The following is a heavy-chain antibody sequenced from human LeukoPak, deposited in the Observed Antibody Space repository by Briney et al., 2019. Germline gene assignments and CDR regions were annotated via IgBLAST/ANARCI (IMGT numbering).Heavy chain of an antibody. CDR1: GYTLTELS. CDR2: ISAYNGNT. D-gene: IGHD5-12*01. CDR3: ARAREGVATIKYYYYYMDV. V-gene: IGHV1-18*01. Sequence: ASVKVSCKVSGYTLTELSMHWVRQAPGQGLEWMGWISAYNGNTNYAQKLQGRVTMTTDTSTSTAYMELRSLRSDDTAVYYCARAREGVATIKYYYYYMDVWGKGTTVTVSS. J-gene: IGHJ6*03.